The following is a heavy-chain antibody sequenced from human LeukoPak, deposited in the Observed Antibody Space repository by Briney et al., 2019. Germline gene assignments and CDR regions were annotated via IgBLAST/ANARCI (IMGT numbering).Heavy chain of an antibody. V-gene: IGHV5-51*01. CDR1: GYTFTTYW. J-gene: IGHJ4*02. CDR3: ARVMTTLTGFDY. CDR2: IYPGDSDI. D-gene: IGHD2/OR15-2a*01. Sequence: GESLKISCKGSGYTFTTYWIGWVRQMPGKGLEWMGIIYPGDSDIRYSPSFQGQVTISADKSISTDYLQWSSLKASDTAMYYCARVMTTLTGFDYWGQGTLVTVSS.